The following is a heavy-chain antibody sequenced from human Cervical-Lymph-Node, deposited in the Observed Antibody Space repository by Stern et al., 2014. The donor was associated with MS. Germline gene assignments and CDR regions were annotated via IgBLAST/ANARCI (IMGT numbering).Heavy chain of an antibody. CDR2: IYPRDSDA. Sequence: VQLGQSGPEVKKPGESLKISCKASGYSFTTYWIGWVRQMSGKGLEWLGIIYPRDSDARLSPSFQGQVTISVDKSIPTAYLQWSSLKASDSAMYYCARRGPAAEIDFWGQGTLVTVSS. CDR3: ARRGPAAEIDF. V-gene: IGHV5-51*01. D-gene: IGHD6-13*01. J-gene: IGHJ4*02. CDR1: GYSFTTYW.